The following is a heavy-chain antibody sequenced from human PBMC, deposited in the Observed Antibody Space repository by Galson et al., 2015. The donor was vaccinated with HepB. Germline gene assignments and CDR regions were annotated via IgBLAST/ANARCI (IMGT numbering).Heavy chain of an antibody. J-gene: IGHJ6*03. CDR1: GGTFSSYA. CDR2: IIPILGIA. CDR3: VRGRLVATSYYYYYMDV. D-gene: IGHD5-12*01. Sequence: SVKVSCKASGGTFSSYAISWVRQAPGQGLEWMGGIIPILGIANYAQKFQGRVTITADKSTSTAYMELSSLRSEDTAVYYCVRGRLVATSYYYYYMDVWGKGTTVTVSS. V-gene: IGHV1-69*10.